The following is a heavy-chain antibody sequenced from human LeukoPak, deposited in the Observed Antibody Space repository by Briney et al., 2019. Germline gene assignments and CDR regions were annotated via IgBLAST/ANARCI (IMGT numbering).Heavy chain of an antibody. V-gene: IGHV3-7*01. D-gene: IGHD3-3*02. Sequence: GGSLRLSCAASGFTFSSYWMAWVRQAPGQGLEWVASIKQDGNEKYYVDSVKGRFTISRDNARNSLFLQMSSLRADDTAVYYCARDGAFRIYDYWGQGTLVTVSS. J-gene: IGHJ4*02. CDR1: GFTFSSYW. CDR2: IKQDGNEK. CDR3: ARDGAFRIYDY.